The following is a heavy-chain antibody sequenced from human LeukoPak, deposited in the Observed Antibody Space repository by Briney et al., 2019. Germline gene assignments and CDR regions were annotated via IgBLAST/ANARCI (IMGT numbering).Heavy chain of an antibody. V-gene: IGHV1-69*13. CDR1: GGTFISYA. CDR3: ARPEKPYSSSARYFDY. Sequence: SVKVSCKASGGTFISYAISWVRQAPGQGLEWMGGIIPIFGTANYAQKFQGRVTITADESTSTAYMELSSLRSEDTAVYYCARPEKPYSSSARYFDYWGQGTLVTVSS. J-gene: IGHJ4*02. D-gene: IGHD6-6*01. CDR2: IIPIFGTA.